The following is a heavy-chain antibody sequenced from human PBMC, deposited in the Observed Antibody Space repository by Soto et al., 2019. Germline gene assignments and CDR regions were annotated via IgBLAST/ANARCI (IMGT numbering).Heavy chain of an antibody. J-gene: IGHJ6*02. CDR3: GHRRESFDYSGLDV. Sequence: SVPALVNPRQTLALTCTFSGFSLATGGLGVGWIRQPPGKALEWLGVIYWNDDRRYNPSLRNRLTLTKDTSKNQVFLTMTNMDPVDTATYYCGHRRESFDYSGLDVWGQGTTVTVSS. D-gene: IGHD3-3*01. CDR2: IYWNDDR. V-gene: IGHV2-5*01. CDR1: GFSLATGGLG.